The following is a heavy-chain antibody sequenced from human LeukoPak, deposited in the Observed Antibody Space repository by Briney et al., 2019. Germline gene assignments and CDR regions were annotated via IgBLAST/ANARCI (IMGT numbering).Heavy chain of an antibody. CDR3: AKGGDSGYDHIDY. CDR2: ISGSCGST. V-gene: IGHV3-23*01. CDR1: GFTFSSYA. J-gene: IGHJ4*02. Sequence: GGSLRLSCAASGFTFSSYAMSWVRQAQGKGLEWVSAISGSCGSTYYADSVKSRLTISRDNSKNTLYVQMHSLRAEDTAVHYCAKGGDSGYDHIDYWGQGTLVTVSS. D-gene: IGHD5-12*01.